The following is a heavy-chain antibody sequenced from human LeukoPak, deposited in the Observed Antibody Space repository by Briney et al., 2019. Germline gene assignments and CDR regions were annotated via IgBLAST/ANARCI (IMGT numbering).Heavy chain of an antibody. J-gene: IGHJ4*02. CDR2: INPGDSNI. Sequence: GESLKISCKGSGYSFTSHWIGWVRQLPGKGLELMGIINPGDSNIRYSPSFQGQVTISVDKSISTAYLQWSSLKASDTAMYYCAKQGGDSSAWQTIDNWGQGTLVTVSS. D-gene: IGHD4-11*01. V-gene: IGHV5-51*01. CDR1: GYSFTSHW. CDR3: AKQGGDSSAWQTIDN.